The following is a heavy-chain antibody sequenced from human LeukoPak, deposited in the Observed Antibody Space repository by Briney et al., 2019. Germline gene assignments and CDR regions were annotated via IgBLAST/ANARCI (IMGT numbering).Heavy chain of an antibody. CDR1: GYTFTGYY. CDR3: ARGPGTSYNWKYYYYYMDV. J-gene: IGHJ6*03. Sequence: GASVKVSCKASGYTFTGYYMHWVRQAPGQGLEWMGWINPNSGGTNYAQKFQGRVTMTRDTSISTAYMELSRLRSDDTAVYYCARGPGTSYNWKYYYYYMDVWGKGTTVTVSS. D-gene: IGHD1-20*01. CDR2: INPNSGGT. V-gene: IGHV1-2*02.